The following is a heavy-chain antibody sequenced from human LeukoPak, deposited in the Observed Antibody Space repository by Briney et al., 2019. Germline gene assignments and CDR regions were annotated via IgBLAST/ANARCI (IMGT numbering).Heavy chain of an antibody. D-gene: IGHD3-10*01. CDR3: ARHYYYGSGSYQIDY. J-gene: IGHJ4*02. CDR1: GYSFTSYW. V-gene: IGHV5-10-1*01. Sequence: GESLKISCKGSGYSFTSYWISWVRQMPGKGLEWMGRIDPSDSYTNYSPSFQGHVTISADKSISTAYLQWSSLKASDTAMYYCARHYYYGSGSYQIDYWGQGTLVTVSS. CDR2: IDPSDSYT.